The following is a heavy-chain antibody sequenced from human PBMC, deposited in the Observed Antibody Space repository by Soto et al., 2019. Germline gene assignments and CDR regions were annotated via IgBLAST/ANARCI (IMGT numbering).Heavy chain of an antibody. CDR1: GGSVSSGSYY. CDR3: AREDGYTAGVSDY. J-gene: IGHJ4*02. D-gene: IGHD5-12*01. Sequence: QVQLQESGPGLVKPSETLSLTCTVSGGSVSSGSYYWSWIRQPPGKGLEWIGYVYHSGSTNYNPSLXXRXPISVDTSTNQFSLKLSSVTAADTAVYSCAREDGYTAGVSDYWGQGTLVTVSS. CDR2: VYHSGST. V-gene: IGHV4-61*01.